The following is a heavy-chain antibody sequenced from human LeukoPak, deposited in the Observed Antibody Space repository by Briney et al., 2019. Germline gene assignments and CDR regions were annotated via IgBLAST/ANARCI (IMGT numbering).Heavy chain of an antibody. CDR3: ARRKYQLLSAFDI. Sequence: GESLKISCKGAGYTFGSYWIGWVRQMPGKGLEWMGSIYPGDSDTRYSPSFQGQVTFSADESISTAYLRWSRLKASGTAIYYCARRKYQLLSAFDIWGQGTMVTVSS. D-gene: IGHD2-2*01. CDR1: GYTFGSYW. V-gene: IGHV5-51*01. CDR2: IYPGDSDT. J-gene: IGHJ3*02.